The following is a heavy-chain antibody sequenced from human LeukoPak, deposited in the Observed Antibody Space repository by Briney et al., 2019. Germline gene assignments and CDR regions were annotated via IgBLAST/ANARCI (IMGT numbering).Heavy chain of an antibody. D-gene: IGHD5-24*01. V-gene: IGHV3-21*01. CDR2: ISSSSSYI. CDR1: GFNFSSYS. CDR3: AREGEMATILYYFDY. J-gene: IGHJ4*02. Sequence: PGGSLRLSCAASGFNFSSYSMNWVRQAPGKGLEWVSSISSSSSYIYYADSVKGRFTISRDNAKNSLYLQMNSLRAEDTAVYYCAREGEMATILYYFDYWGQGTLVTVSS.